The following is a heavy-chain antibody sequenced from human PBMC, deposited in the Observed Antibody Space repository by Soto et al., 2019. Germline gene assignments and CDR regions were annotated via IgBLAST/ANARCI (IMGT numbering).Heavy chain of an antibody. J-gene: IGHJ3*02. CDR3: ARDKPDYGGNDQDAFDI. Sequence: TLSLTCTVSGGSISSGGYYWSWIRQHPGKGLEWIGYIYYSGSTYYNPSLKSRVTISVDTSKNQFSLKLSSVTAADTAVYYCARDKPDYGGNDQDAFDIWGQGTMVTVSS. CDR2: IYYSGST. V-gene: IGHV4-31*03. D-gene: IGHD4-17*01. CDR1: GGSISSGGYY.